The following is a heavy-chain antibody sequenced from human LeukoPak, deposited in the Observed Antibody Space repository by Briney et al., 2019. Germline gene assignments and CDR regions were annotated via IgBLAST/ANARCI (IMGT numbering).Heavy chain of an antibody. CDR3: AREDDGDYGDY. Sequence: ASVKVSCKASGGTFSSYAISWVRQAPGQGLEWMGRIIPIFGTANYAQKFQGRVTITTDESTSTAYMELSSLRSEDTAVDYCAREDDGDYGDYWGQGTLVTVSS. D-gene: IGHD4-17*01. V-gene: IGHV1-69*05. CDR2: IIPIFGTA. J-gene: IGHJ4*02. CDR1: GGTFSSYA.